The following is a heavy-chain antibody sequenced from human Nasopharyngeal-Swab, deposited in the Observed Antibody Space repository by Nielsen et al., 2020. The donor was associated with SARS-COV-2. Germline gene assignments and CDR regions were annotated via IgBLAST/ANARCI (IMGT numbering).Heavy chain of an antibody. CDR1: GFTFSFYE. V-gene: IGHV3-48*03. D-gene: IGHD1-1*01. CDR2: ISGGGDTI. Sequence: GGSLRLSCAASGFTFSFYEMNWVRQAPVKGLEWVAFISGGGDTIFYADSVKGRFTISRDDAKNSLYLQLNTLRVEDTAVYYCVRELDYFDSWGQGTLVTVSS. J-gene: IGHJ4*02. CDR3: VRELDYFDS.